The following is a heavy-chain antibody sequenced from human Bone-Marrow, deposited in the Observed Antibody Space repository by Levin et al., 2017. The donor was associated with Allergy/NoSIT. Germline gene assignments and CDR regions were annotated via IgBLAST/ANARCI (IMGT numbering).Heavy chain of an antibody. J-gene: IGHJ5*02. CDR3: ARDWRNYYETSGYLDL. CDR2: IWHEGNEK. D-gene: IGHD3-22*01. CDR1: GFTLSTYA. V-gene: IGHV3-33*01. Sequence: PGESLKISCLASGFTLSTYAVHWVRQAPGKGLEWVADIWHEGNEKTYGDSVKGRFTISRDNFKNTVYLQVDSLTAEDTAVYYCARDWRNYYETSGYLDLWGQGTLVTVSS.